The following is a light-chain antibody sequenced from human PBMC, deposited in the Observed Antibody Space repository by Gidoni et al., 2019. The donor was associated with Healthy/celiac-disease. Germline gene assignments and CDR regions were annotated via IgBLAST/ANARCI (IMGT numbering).Light chain of an antibody. CDR1: QSVSSY. CDR3: QQRSNWPRTT. J-gene: IGKJ4*01. Sequence: ETVLKQSPATLSLSPGERATLSCRASQSVSSYLAWYQQKPGQAPRLLSYDASNRATGIPARFSGSGSGTDFTLTISSLEPEDFAVYYCQQRSNWPRTTFGGGTKVEIK. CDR2: DAS. V-gene: IGKV3-11*01.